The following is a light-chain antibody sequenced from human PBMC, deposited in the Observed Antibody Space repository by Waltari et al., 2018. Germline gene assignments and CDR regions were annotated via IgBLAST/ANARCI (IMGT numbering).Light chain of an antibody. CDR3: QQYGTSPTWT. J-gene: IGKJ1*01. CDR1: QSGSGSY. Sequence: EIVLTQSPDTLSLSPGERATLSCRDSQSGSGSYLAWYQQKPGQAPRLLISDASSRATDIPDRFSGSGSGTDFTLTISRLEPEDFAVYYCQQYGTSPTWTFGQGTKVEIK. V-gene: IGKV3-20*01. CDR2: DAS.